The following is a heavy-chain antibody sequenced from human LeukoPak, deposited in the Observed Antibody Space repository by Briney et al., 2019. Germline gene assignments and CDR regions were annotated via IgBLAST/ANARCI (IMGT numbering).Heavy chain of an antibody. CDR1: GFSFSSFA. D-gene: IGHD3-3*02. Sequence: GGSLRLSCAASGFSFSSFAMSWVRQAPGKGLEWVSGISGSGYEAYYADSVNGRFTISRDNSKSTVFLQMSSLRAEDTAIYYCAKDLAPRRPYYFDYWGQGTLVTVSS. CDR2: ISGSGYEA. CDR3: AKDLAPRRPYYFDY. V-gene: IGHV3-23*01. J-gene: IGHJ4*02.